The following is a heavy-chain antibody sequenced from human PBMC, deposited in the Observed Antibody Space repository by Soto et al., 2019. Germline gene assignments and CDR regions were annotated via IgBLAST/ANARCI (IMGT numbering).Heavy chain of an antibody. CDR2: IYSGGST. CDR1: DFTVSSNF. J-gene: IGHJ3*02. V-gene: IGHV3-66*01. Sequence: EVQLVESGGGLVQPGGSLRLSCAASDFTVSSNFMSWVRLAPGKGLEWVSVIYSGGSTYYADSVKGRFTISRDNSKNTVYLQMNSLRGEDTAVYYCASYRNLDALDIWGQGTMVTVSS. CDR3: ASYRNLDALDI.